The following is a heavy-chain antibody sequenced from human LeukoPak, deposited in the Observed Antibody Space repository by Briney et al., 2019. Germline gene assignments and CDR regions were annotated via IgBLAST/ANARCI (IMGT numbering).Heavy chain of an antibody. V-gene: IGHV4-30-2*01. D-gene: IGHD2-2*01. CDR3: ARVMPIVVVPAAIGDWFDP. J-gene: IGHJ5*02. Sequence: SETLSLTCTVSGGSISSGGYYWSWIRQPPGKGLEWIGYIYHSGSTYYNPSLKSRVTISVDRSKNQFSLKLSSVTAADTAVYYCARVMPIVVVPAAIGDWFDPWGQGTLVTVSS. CDR2: IYHSGST. CDR1: GGSISSGGYY.